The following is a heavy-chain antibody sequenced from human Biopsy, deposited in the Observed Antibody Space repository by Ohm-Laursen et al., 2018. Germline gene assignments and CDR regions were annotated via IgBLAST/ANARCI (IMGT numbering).Heavy chain of an antibody. CDR2: IYYDGIT. CDR1: GYSVTNDYY. Sequence: SDTLSLTCAVSGYSVTNDYYWGWIRQPPGKGLEWMGNIYYDGITYYNPPLKSRVALSGDTSKNQFSLRLSSVTAAGTAVYYCARVAGGYAYYYGMDVWGQGTTVIVSS. V-gene: IGHV4-38-2*01. CDR3: ARVAGGYAYYYGMDV. D-gene: IGHD5-12*01. J-gene: IGHJ6*02.